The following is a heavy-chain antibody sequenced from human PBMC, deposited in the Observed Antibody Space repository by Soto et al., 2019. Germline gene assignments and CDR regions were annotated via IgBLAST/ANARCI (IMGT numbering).Heavy chain of an antibody. CDR1: SGSISSANW. J-gene: IGHJ4*02. Sequence: QVQLQESGPGLVKPSGTLSLTCAVSSGSISSANWWSWVRQPPGKGLEWIGEIDHSGRTSYDPSLKSRVTISVDKSNNQFSLKLNSVTAADTAVYYCARDRRWYHPGEFDYSGQGTLVTVSS. CDR3: ARDRRWYHPGEFDY. CDR2: IDHSGRT. D-gene: IGHD2-15*01. V-gene: IGHV4-4*02.